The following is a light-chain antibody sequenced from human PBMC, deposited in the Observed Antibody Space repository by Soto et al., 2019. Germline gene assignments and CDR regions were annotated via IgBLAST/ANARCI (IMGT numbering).Light chain of an antibody. CDR1: QSVLYSSNNKNY. V-gene: IGKV4-1*01. J-gene: IGKJ5*01. Sequence: DIVMTQSPDSLAVSLGERATINCKSSQSVLYSSNNKNYLAWYQQKPGQPPKLLIYWASTRESGVPDRFSGSGSGTDFTLTISSLQAEDVAVYYCQQYYSTLITCGQGKRLEI. CDR2: WAS. CDR3: QQYYSTLIT.